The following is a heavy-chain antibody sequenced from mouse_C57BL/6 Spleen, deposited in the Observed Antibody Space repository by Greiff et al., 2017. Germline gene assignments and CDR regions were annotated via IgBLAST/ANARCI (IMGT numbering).Heavy chain of an antibody. D-gene: IGHD1-1*01. CDR3: ARTTDGYFDV. CDR1: GYAFSSYW. Sequence: VQRVESGAELVKPGASVKISCKASGYAFSSYWMNWVKQRPGKGLEWIGQIYPGDGDTNYNGKFKGKATLTADKSSSTAYMQLSSLTSEDSAVYFCARTTDGYFDVWGTGTTVTVSS. J-gene: IGHJ1*03. V-gene: IGHV1-80*01. CDR2: IYPGDGDT.